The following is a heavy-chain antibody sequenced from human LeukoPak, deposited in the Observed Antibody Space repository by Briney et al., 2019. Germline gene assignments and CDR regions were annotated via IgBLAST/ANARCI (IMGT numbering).Heavy chain of an antibody. D-gene: IGHD3-3*01. CDR3: ARGGDYDFWSGYGNWFDP. V-gene: IGHV4-30-2*01. CDR2: IYHSGST. Sequence: KPSQTLSLTCAVSGGSISSGGYSWSWIRQPPGKGLEWIGYIYHSGSTYYNPSLKSRATISVDRSKNQSSLKLSSVTAADTAVYYCARGGDYDFWSGYGNWFDPWGQGTLVTVSS. J-gene: IGHJ5*02. CDR1: GGSISSGGYS.